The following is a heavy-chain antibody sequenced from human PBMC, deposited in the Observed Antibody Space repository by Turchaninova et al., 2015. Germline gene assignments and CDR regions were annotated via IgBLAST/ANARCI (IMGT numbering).Heavy chain of an antibody. J-gene: IGHJ3*02. V-gene: IGHV1-18*01. CDR2: ISAYNGNT. CDR3: AAAGMVVPTSHAFHI. D-gene: IGHD1-26*01. CDR1: GYIFPNYV. Sequence: QVQLVQSGAEVKKPGASVKVSCMASGYIFPNYVINWVRQAPGQGLEWLGWISAYNGNTKSAQQFQGGVTMSTDTSPTPAYMALRGLRSDDTAVHYCAAAGMVVPTSHAFHIWGQGTMVTVSS.